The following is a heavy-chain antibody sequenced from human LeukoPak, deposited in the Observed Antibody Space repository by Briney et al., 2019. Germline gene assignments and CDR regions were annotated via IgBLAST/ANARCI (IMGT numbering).Heavy chain of an antibody. CDR3: NIGDCYGSGSLISLDL. J-gene: IGHJ6*04. V-gene: IGHV3-49*03. CDR1: GFTFSDYY. Sequence: PGGYLRLPCASSGFTFSDYYMSWLRQAPRRGLEWVGFIRSKTYGETTEYAASVKGRFTISRDDSKSIAYLQMNSLNTENAADNCWNIGDCYGSGSLISLDLSGKGTMVTVSS. CDR2: IRSKTYGETT. D-gene: IGHD3-10*01.